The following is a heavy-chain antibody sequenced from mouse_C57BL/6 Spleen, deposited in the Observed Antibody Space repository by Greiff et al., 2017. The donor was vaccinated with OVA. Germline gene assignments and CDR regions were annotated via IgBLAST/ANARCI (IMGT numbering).Heavy chain of an antibody. CDR3: ARGDYDYDVWFAY. D-gene: IGHD2-4*01. CDR1: GYTFTSYW. V-gene: IGHV1-55*01. J-gene: IGHJ3*01. Sequence: VQLQQPGAELVKPGASVKMSCKASGYTFTSYWITWVKQRPGQGLEWIGDIYPGSGSTNYNEKFKSKATLTVDTSSSTAYMQLSSLTSEDSAVYYCARGDYDYDVWFAYWGQGTLVTVSA. CDR2: IYPGSGST.